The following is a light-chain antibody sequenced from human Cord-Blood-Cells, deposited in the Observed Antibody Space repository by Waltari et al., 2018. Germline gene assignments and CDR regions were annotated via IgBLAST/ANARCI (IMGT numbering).Light chain of an antibody. CDR2: EVS. CDR1: SSDVGGYNY. J-gene: IGLJ2*01. V-gene: IGLV2-14*01. CDR3: SSYTSSSTVV. Sequence: QSALPQPASVSGSPGQSITISCTGTSSDVGGYNYVSCDQQHPGTAPKLMIYEVSNLPSGVSNRFSGSKSGNTASLTISGLQAEDEADYYCSSYTSSSTVVFGGGTKLTVL.